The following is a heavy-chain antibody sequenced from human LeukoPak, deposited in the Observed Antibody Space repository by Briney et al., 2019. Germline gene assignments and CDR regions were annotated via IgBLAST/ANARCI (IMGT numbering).Heavy chain of an antibody. CDR2: IKSKTDGGTT. J-gene: IGHJ4*02. V-gene: IGHV3-15*01. CDR1: GFTFSNAW. CDR3: TTHRRYSSAWYWGY. Sequence: GGSLRLSRAASGFTFSNAWMGWVRQAPGKGLEWVGRIKSKTDGGTTDYAAPVKGRFTISRDDSKNTLYLQMNSLKTEDTAVYYCTTHRRYSSAWYWGYWGQGTLVTVSS. D-gene: IGHD6-19*01.